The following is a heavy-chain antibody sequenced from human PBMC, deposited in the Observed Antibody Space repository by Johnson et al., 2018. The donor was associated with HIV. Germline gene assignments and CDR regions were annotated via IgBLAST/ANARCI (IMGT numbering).Heavy chain of an antibody. D-gene: IGHD6-19*01. CDR3: ARKRRGIYSSGWYGCAFDI. J-gene: IGHJ3*02. CDR1: GFTFSSYA. CDR2: ISYDGSNK. Sequence: QVQLVESGGGVVQPGRSLRLSCAASGFTFSSYAMHWVRQAPGKGLEWVAVISYDGSNKYYADSVTGRFTISRDNSKNTLYLQMNSLRDEDTAVYYCARKRRGIYSSGWYGCAFDIWGQGTMVTVSS. V-gene: IGHV3-30-3*01.